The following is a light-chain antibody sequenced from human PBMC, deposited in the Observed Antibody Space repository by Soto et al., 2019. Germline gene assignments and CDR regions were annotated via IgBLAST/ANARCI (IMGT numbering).Light chain of an antibody. CDR2: DVS. CDR1: INDVGADKY. V-gene: IGLV2-14*03. CDR3: SSVTTSSTGV. J-gene: IGLJ3*02. Sequence: QSVLTQPASVSGSPGQSITISCTGTINDVGADKYVSWYQQHPGKVPQLMIYDVSIRPSGVSNRFSGSKSGNTASLTISGLQAEDEADYYCSSVTTSSTGVFGGGTQLTVL.